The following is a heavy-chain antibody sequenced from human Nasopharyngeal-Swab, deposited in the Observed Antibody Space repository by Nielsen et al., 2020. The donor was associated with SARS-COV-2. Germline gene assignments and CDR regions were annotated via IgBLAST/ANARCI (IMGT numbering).Heavy chain of an antibody. V-gene: IGHV3-11*01. CDR2: ISNSGSTI. Sequence: WIRQPPGKGLEWVSYISNSGSTIYYADSVRGRFTISRDNAKNSLFLQMNSLRAEDTAVYFCARGLTPWIQLTPPAHWGQGTLVTVSS. D-gene: IGHD5-18*01. J-gene: IGHJ4*02. CDR3: ARGLTPWIQLTPPAH.